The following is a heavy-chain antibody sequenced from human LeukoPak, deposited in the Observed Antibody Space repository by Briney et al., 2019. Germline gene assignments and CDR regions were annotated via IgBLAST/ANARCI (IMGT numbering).Heavy chain of an antibody. V-gene: IGHV3-15*01. D-gene: IGHD6-13*01. J-gene: IGHJ4*02. CDR1: GFSFSNAW. Sequence: GGSLRLSCAASGFSFSNAWMSWVRQTPGKGREWVGLIKYTTDDGQTDYAAPVKGRFTISRDDSKNTLYLQMNSLKTEDTAVYYCTVLGQAAASAYWGQGTLVTVSS. CDR3: TVLGQAAASAY. CDR2: IKYTTDDGQT.